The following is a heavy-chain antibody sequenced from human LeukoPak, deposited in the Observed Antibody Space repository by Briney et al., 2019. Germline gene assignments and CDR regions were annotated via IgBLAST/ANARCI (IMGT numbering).Heavy chain of an antibody. Sequence: SVKVSCKASGGTFSSYAISWVRQAPGQGLELMGGIIPIFGTANYAQKFQGRVTITTDESTSTAYMELSSLRSEDTAVYYCARGGPAGGIRYCTNGVCATHWGQGTLVTVSS. J-gene: IGHJ4*02. CDR3: ARGGPAGGIRYCTNGVCATH. V-gene: IGHV1-69*05. D-gene: IGHD2-8*01. CDR2: IIPIFGTA. CDR1: GGTFSSYA.